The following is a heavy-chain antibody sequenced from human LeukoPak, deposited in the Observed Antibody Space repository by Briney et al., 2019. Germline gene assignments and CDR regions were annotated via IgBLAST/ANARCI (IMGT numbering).Heavy chain of an antibody. Sequence: GGSLRLSCAASGFTVSSNYMNWARQAPGKGLEWVSIIYSGGSTYYADSVKGRFTISRDNSKNTLYLQMNSLRAEGTAVYYCARDLGSGWNFDYWGQGTLVTVSS. CDR1: GFTVSSNY. CDR3: ARDLGSGWNFDY. D-gene: IGHD6-19*01. CDR2: IYSGGST. J-gene: IGHJ4*02. V-gene: IGHV3-53*01.